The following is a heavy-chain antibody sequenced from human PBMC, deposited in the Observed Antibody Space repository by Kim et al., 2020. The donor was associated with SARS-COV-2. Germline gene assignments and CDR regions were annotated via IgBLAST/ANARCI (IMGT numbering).Heavy chain of an antibody. CDR2: IYYSGST. J-gene: IGHJ6*02. CDR3: ARVALLVDIVATGSYGMDV. CDR1: GGSISSGDYY. Sequence: SETLSLTCTVSGGSISSGDYYWSWIRQPPGKGLEWIGYIYYSGSTYYNPSLKSRVTISVDTSKNQFSLKLSSVTAADTAVYYCARVALLVDIVATGSYGMDVWGQGTTVTVSS. V-gene: IGHV4-30-4*01. D-gene: IGHD5-12*01.